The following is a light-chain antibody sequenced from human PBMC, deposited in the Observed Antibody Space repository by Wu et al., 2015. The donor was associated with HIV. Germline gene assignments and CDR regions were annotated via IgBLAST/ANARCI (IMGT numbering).Light chain of an antibody. CDR1: QGINNF. CDR2: AAS. CDR3: QKYNTAPWT. V-gene: IGKV1-27*01. Sequence: DIQMTQSPSSLSASVGDRVTIPCRASQGINNFLAWYQQKPGKVPKVLIYAASTLQSGVPSRFSGSGSGTDFTLTISSLQPEDVATYYCQKYNTAPWTFGQGTKVEIK. J-gene: IGKJ1*01.